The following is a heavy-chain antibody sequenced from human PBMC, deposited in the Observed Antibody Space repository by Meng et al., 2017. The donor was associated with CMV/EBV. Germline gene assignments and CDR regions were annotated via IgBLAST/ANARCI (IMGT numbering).Heavy chain of an antibody. CDR2: NYYSGST. CDR1: GGSISSSSYY. CDR3: ARAYSDYYDSSGYYPNWFDP. V-gene: IGHV4-39*07. J-gene: IGHJ5*02. D-gene: IGHD3-22*01. Sequence: SETLSLTCTVSGGSISSSSYYWGWIRQPPGKGLEWIGSNYYSGSTYYNPSLKSRVTISVDTSKNQFSLKLSSVTAADTAVYYCARAYSDYYDSSGYYPNWFDPWGQGTLVTVSS.